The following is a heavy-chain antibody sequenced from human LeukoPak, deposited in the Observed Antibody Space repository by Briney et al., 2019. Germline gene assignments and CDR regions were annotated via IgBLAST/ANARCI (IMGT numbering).Heavy chain of an antibody. CDR2: INPNSGGT. V-gene: IGHV1-2*02. D-gene: IGHD3-22*01. J-gene: IGHJ4*02. Sequence: ASVKVSCKASGYTFTGYYMHWVRQAPGQGLEWMGWINPNSGGTNYAQKFQGRVTMTRDTSISTAYMELSRLRSDDTAVYYCARDYYDSSGHSRFDYWGQGTLVTVSS. CDR3: ARDYYDSSGHSRFDY. CDR1: GYTFTGYY.